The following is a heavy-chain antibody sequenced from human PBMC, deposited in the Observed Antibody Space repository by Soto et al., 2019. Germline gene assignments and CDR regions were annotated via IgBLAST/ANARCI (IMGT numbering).Heavy chain of an antibody. CDR2: INPNSGGT. CDR1: GYTFTGYY. Sequence: GASVKVSCKASGYTFTGYYMHWVRQAPGQGLEWMGWINPNSGGTNYAQKFQGRVTMTRDTSISTAYMELSGLTSDDTALYYCATDDYGIFPYWGQGSLVIVSS. V-gene: IGHV1-2*02. D-gene: IGHD3-10*01. CDR3: ATDDYGIFPY. J-gene: IGHJ4*02.